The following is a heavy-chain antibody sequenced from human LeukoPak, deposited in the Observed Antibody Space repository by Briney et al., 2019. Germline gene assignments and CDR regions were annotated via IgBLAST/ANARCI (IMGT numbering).Heavy chain of an antibody. V-gene: IGHV3-53*01. D-gene: IGHD3-22*01. Sequence: PGGSLRLSCAASGFTVSSNYMSWVRQAPGKGLDWVSGISASGDSTYYADSVKGRFTISRDNAKNSLYLQMNSLRAEDTAVYYCARDGYYDSSGRDLWGRGTLVTVSS. J-gene: IGHJ2*01. CDR1: GFTVSSNY. CDR2: ISASGDST. CDR3: ARDGYYDSSGRDL.